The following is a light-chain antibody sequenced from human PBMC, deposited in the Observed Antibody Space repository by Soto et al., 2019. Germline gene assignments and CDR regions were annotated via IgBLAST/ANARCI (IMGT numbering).Light chain of an antibody. CDR3: QVWDTSRDPVV. V-gene: IGLV3-21*02. CDR2: DDS. CDR1: NIGSKS. Sequence: SYELTQPPSVSVAPGPTARISCGGNNIGSKSVHWYQQRPGQAPVLVVSDDSDRPSGIPERFSGSNSGITATLTISRVEAGDEADYYCQVWDTSRDPVVFGGGTKLTVL. J-gene: IGLJ2*01.